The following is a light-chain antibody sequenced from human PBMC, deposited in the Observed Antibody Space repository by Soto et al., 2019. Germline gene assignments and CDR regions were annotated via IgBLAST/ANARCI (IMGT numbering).Light chain of an antibody. CDR3: SSYTSTSTLWL. J-gene: IGLJ3*02. CDR2: EVT. V-gene: IGLV2-14*01. Sequence: QSALTQPASVSGSPGQSITISCTGTRSDVGNYNFVSWYQQHPGKAPKLMIYEVTNRPSGVSSRFSGSKSGNTASLTISGLQAEDEADYYCSSYTSTSTLWLFGGGTKLTVL. CDR1: RSDVGNYNF.